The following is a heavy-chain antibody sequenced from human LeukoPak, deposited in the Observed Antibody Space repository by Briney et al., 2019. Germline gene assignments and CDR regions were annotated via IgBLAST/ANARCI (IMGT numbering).Heavy chain of an antibody. CDR2: INPNSGGT. CDR3: ARGEYQLRYYYYYMDV. J-gene: IGHJ6*03. CDR1: GYTFTGYY. Sequence: ASVKVSCKASGYTFTGYYMHWVRQAPGQGLEWMGWINPNSGGTNYAQKFQGRVTMTRDTSISTAYMELSSLRSEDTAVYYCARGEYQLRYYYYYMDVWGKGTTVTISS. V-gene: IGHV1-2*02. D-gene: IGHD2-2*01.